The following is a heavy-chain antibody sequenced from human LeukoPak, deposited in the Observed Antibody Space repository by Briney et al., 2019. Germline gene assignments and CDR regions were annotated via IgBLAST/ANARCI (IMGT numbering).Heavy chain of an antibody. J-gene: IGHJ4*02. V-gene: IGHV4-34*01. CDR2: INHSGST. Sequence: PSETLSLTCAVYGGSVSGDYWNWIRQPPGKGLEWIGEINHSGSTNYNPSLKSRVTISVDTSKNQFSLKLSSVTAADTAIYFCARHRRSYSYFDYWGQGTLVTVSS. CDR3: ARHRRSYSYFDY. D-gene: IGHD1-26*01. CDR1: GGSVSGDY.